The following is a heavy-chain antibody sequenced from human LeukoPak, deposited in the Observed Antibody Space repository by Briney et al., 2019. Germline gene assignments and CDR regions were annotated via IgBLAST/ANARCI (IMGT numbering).Heavy chain of an antibody. CDR2: ISDSGAGT. CDR3: AKDRVATERYYMDV. Sequence: GGSLRLSCKTSGFAFSTYSMNWVRQAPGRGLEWVSAISDSGAGTYYADSVKGRFTISRDNSKNTLYLQMNSLRAEDTAVYYCAKDRVATERYYMDVWGKGTTVTISS. D-gene: IGHD6-13*01. J-gene: IGHJ6*03. V-gene: IGHV3-23*01. CDR1: GFAFSTYS.